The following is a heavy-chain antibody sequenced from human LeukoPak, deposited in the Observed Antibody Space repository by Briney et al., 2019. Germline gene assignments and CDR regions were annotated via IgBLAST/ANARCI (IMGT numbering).Heavy chain of an antibody. D-gene: IGHD3-9*01. CDR1: DASISGHY. CDR3: ARAPPLTIGYGTDFDY. CDR2: ISYIGST. J-gene: IGHJ4*02. Sequence: KPSETLSLTCTVSDASISGHYLTWIRQPPGKGLEWIGYISYIGSTNYNPSLKSRVTISVDTSKNQFSLKLSSVTAADTAVYYCARAPPLTIGYGTDFDYWGQGTLVTVSS. V-gene: IGHV4-59*11.